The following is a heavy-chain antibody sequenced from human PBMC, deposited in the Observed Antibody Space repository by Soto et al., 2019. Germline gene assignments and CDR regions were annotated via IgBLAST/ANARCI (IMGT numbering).Heavy chain of an antibody. V-gene: IGHV3-7*01. CDR1: GFSFSTYW. CDR3: STSLDY. CDR2: INQDGSEK. Sequence: GGSLRLSCVASGFSFSTYWMDWVRQAPGKGLEWVANINQDGSEKHYIDSVKGRFTISRDNAKNSLYLQMSSLTAEDSALYYCSTSLDYWGQGTLVTVSS. J-gene: IGHJ4*02.